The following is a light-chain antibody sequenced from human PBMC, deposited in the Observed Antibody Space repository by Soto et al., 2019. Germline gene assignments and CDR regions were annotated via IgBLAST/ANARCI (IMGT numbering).Light chain of an antibody. V-gene: IGKV1-39*01. J-gene: IGKJ2*01. CDR1: QTINNY. CDR3: QQSSSTPHT. CDR2: SAS. Sequence: DIQMTQSPSSLSASLGARVTITCRASQTINNYLQWYQQRPGKAPKLLIYSASSLQTGVPPRFSGSGSGTHFTLTISSLQPEDFATYYCQQSSSTPHTFGQGTIVEIK.